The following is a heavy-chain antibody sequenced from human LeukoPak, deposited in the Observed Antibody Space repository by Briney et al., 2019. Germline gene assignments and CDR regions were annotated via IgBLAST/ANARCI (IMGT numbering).Heavy chain of an antibody. CDR2: IYYSGST. V-gene: IGHV4-59*12. J-gene: IGHJ4*02. D-gene: IGHD6-13*01. Sequence: SETLSLTCTVSGGSISSYYWSWIRQPPGKGLEWIGYIYYSGSTNYNPSLKSRVTISVDTSKNQFSLKLSSVTAADTAVYYCATYAPRIAAAGTGPFYFDYWGQGTLVTVFS. CDR1: GGSISSYY. CDR3: ATYAPRIAAAGTGPFYFDY.